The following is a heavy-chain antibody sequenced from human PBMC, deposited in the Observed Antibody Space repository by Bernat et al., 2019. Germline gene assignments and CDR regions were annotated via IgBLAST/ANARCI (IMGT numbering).Heavy chain of an antibody. V-gene: IGHV3-53*02. Sequence: EVQLVETGGDLIQPGGSLSPSGAASGFTVNSNYMTWVRKTPGKGLEWVSIIYTGGTTYYADSVKGRFTISRDNSKNTLYLQMNSLRAEDTAVYYCARLITVGPWRFDSWGQGTLVTVSS. CDR1: GFTVNSNY. D-gene: IGHD4-23*01. CDR2: IYTGGTT. J-gene: IGHJ4*02. CDR3: ARLITVGPWRFDS.